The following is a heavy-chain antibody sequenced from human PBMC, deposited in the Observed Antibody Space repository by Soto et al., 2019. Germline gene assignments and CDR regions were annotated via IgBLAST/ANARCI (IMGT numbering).Heavy chain of an antibody. D-gene: IGHD1-26*01. J-gene: IGHJ4*02. CDR3: ARGVGAAYYFDS. V-gene: IGHV1-18*01. Sequence: QVQLVQSGAEVKKPGASVKVSCKASGYTFTSYGISWVRQAPGQGLEWMGWISAYNGNTNYAQMRQGXVXXXTXXSTGTAYMGLRSLGSDGTAVVYCARGVGAAYYFDSWGQGTLVTVSS. CDR1: GYTFTSYG. CDR2: ISAYNGNT.